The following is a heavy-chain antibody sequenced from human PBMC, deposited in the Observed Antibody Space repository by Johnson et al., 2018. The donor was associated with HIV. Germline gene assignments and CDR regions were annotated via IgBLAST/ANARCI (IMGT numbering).Heavy chain of an antibody. V-gene: IGHV3-20*04. J-gene: IGHJ3*02. CDR2: INWNGETT. CDR1: GFTFDDYG. CDR3: ARESKPFWYYYGSGSVSDAVEI. D-gene: IGHD3-10*01. Sequence: VQLVESGGGVVRPGGSLRLSCAASGFTFDDYGMSWVRQAPGKGLEWVSGINWNGETTGYADSVKGRFTISRDSAKNFLYLQMNSLRAEDTALYYCARESKPFWYYYGSGSVSDAVEIWGQGTMVIVS.